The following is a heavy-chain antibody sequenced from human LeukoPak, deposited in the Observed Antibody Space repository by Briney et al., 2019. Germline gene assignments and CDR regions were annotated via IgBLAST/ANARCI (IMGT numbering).Heavy chain of an antibody. D-gene: IGHD3-9*01. V-gene: IGHV4-59*01. CDR1: GGSISSYY. CDR2: IYYSGST. J-gene: IGHJ6*02. Sequence: SETLSLTCTVSGGSISSYYWSWIRQPPGKGLEWIGYIYYSGSTNYNPSLKSRVTISVDTSKNQFSLNLSSVTAADTAVYYCARDRSTYYDILTGAYYYYGMDVWGQGTTVTVSS. CDR3: ARDRSTYYDILTGAYYYYGMDV.